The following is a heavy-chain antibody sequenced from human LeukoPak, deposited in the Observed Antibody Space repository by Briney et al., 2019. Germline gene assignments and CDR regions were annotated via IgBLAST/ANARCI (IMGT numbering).Heavy chain of an antibody. Sequence: PSETLSLTCTVSGGSISSYYWTWIRQPPGKGLEWIGYIYYSGGTGYNPSLNGRVTISVDTSRNHFSLNLRSVTAADTAVYYRARRITRPEAFDIWGQGTMVTVSS. CDR2: IYYSGGT. CDR3: ARRITRPEAFDI. CDR1: GGSISSYY. D-gene: IGHD3-16*01. J-gene: IGHJ3*02. V-gene: IGHV4-59*01.